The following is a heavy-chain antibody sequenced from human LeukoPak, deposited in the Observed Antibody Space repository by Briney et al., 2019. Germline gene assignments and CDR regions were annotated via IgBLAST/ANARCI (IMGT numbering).Heavy chain of an antibody. J-gene: IGHJ4*02. CDR1: GFTFSSYG. V-gene: IGHV3-30*02. D-gene: IGHD1-26*01. CDR2: IQYDGSNK. Sequence: QPGGSLRLSCAASGFTFSSYGMHWVRQAPGKGLEWVSFIQYDGSNKYYVDSVKGRFTISRDNSKNTLNLQMDSLRPEDTAMYYCAKGTRAMGGTNFDSWGQGTLVTVSS. CDR3: AKGTRAMGGTNFDS.